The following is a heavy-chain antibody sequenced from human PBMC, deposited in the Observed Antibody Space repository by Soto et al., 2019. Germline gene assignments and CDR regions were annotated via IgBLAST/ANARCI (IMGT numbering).Heavy chain of an antibody. CDR1: GGSISSSSYY. D-gene: IGHD6-13*01. CDR2: IYYSGST. V-gene: IGHV4-39*01. CDR3: EGLGYSSSWYSSVDETDY. Sequence: QLQLQESGPGLVTPSETLSLTCTVSGGSISSSSYYWGWIRQPPGKGLEWIGSIYYSGSTYYNPSLKSRVTISVDTSKNLFSLKLRSVTAADTAVYYCEGLGYSSSWYSSVDETDYWCKGTLVTVSS. J-gene: IGHJ4*02.